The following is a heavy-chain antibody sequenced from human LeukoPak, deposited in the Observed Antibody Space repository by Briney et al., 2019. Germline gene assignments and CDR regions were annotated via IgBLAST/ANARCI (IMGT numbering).Heavy chain of an antibody. D-gene: IGHD5-24*01. CDR1: GFTFDDYA. CDR3: AKDIRARWLQLLGAFDI. V-gene: IGHV3-9*01. Sequence: PGGSLRLSCAASGFTFDDYAMHWVRQAPGKGLEWVSGISWNSGSIGYADSVKGRFTISRDNAKNSLYLQMNSLRAEDTALYYCAKDIRARWLQLLGAFDIWGQGTMVTVSS. CDR2: ISWNSGSI. J-gene: IGHJ3*02.